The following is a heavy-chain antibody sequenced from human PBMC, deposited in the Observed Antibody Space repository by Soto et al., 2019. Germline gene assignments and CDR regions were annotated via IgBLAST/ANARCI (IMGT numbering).Heavy chain of an antibody. CDR1: GYTFTSYD. V-gene: IGHV1-8*01. CDR3: ARGLDTAMVDYYYYGMDV. CDR2: MNPHSGNT. Sequence: QVQQVQSGAEVKKPGASVKVYCKASGYTFTSYDMTWVRPSTGQGLDWMGWMNPHSGNTGYAQKFQGRGTLTRNTSISTAYMELSSLRSEDTAVYYCARGLDTAMVDYYYYGMDVWGQGTTVTVSS. D-gene: IGHD5-18*01. J-gene: IGHJ6*02.